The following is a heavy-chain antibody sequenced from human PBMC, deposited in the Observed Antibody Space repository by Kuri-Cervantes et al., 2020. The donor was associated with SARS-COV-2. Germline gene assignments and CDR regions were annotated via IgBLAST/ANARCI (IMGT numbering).Heavy chain of an antibody. CDR2: IIPLFSTT. J-gene: IGHJ2*01. V-gene: IGHV1-69*05. CDR1: GYTFTSYG. Sequence: SVKVSCKASGYTFTSYGISWVRQAPGQGLEWMGGIIPLFSTTNYAQRFQGRVTITMDESTNTVYMELSSLTSEDTAVYYCARGEQQLVQVGWFSDLWGRGTLVTVSS. CDR3: ARGEQQLVQVGWFSDL. D-gene: IGHD6-13*01.